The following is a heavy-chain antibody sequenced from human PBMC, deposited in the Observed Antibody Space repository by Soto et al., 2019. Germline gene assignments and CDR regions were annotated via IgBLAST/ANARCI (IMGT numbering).Heavy chain of an antibody. Sequence: SWLCLPPGEGVEWIGEISHTGTTNYNPSLKSRVTMSVDKPKNQFSLNLTSVTAADTAVYYCARGRSSSGCPRLDTWGQGILDTVS. V-gene: IGHV4-4*02. D-gene: IGHD3-22*01. CDR3: ARGRSSSGCPRLDT. J-gene: IGHJ5*02. CDR2: ISHTGTT.